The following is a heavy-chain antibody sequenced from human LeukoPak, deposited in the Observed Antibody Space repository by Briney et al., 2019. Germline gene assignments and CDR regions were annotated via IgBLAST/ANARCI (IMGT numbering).Heavy chain of an antibody. CDR2: IIPIFGTA. Sequence: GASVKVSCKASGGTFSSYAISWVRQAPGQGLEWMGGIIPIFGTANYAQKFQGRVTITADESTSTAYMELRSLRSDDTAVYYCARVWSGYLIDYWGQGTLVTVSS. D-gene: IGHD3-3*01. CDR1: GGTFSSYA. J-gene: IGHJ4*02. CDR3: ARVWSGYLIDY. V-gene: IGHV1-69*13.